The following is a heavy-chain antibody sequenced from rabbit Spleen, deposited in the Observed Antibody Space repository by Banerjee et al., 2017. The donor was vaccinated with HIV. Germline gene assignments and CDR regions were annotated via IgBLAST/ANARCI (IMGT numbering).Heavy chain of an antibody. J-gene: IGHJ4*01. CDR2: IVTGKS. Sequence: QSLEESGGDLVKPGASLTLTCTASGFSFSSAYWICWVRQAPGKGLEWIACIVTGKSVYASWAKGRFTMSRPSSTTVTLQMTSLTAADTATYFCARDLVAVIGWNFNLWGQGTLVTVS. CDR3: ARDLVAVIGWNFNL. D-gene: IGHD1-1*01. V-gene: IGHV1S40*01. CDR1: GFSFSSAYW.